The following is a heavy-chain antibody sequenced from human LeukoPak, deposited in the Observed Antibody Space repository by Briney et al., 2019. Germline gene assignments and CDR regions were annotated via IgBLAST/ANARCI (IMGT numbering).Heavy chain of an antibody. CDR3: ARAYYYYMDF. CDR2: IYYSGST. Sequence: SETLSLTCTVSGGSISSYYWSWVRQPPGKGLEWIGYIYYSGSTNYNPSLKSRVTISVDTSKNQFSLKLSSVTAADTAVYYCARAYYYYMDFWGKGTTVTVSS. J-gene: IGHJ6*03. V-gene: IGHV4-59*01. CDR1: GGSISSYY.